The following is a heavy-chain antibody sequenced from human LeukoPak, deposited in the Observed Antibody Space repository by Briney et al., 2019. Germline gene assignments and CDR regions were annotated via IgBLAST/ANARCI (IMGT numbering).Heavy chain of an antibody. CDR3: AKALVVMFDAFDI. D-gene: IGHD3-22*01. J-gene: IGHJ3*02. CDR2: ISGSGGST. Sequence: GGSLRLSCAASGFTFSSYAMSWVRQAPGKGLEWVSAISGSGGSTYYADFVKGRFTISRDNSKNTLYLQMNSLRAEDTAVYYCAKALVVMFDAFDIWGQGTMVTVSS. CDR1: GFTFSSYA. V-gene: IGHV3-23*01.